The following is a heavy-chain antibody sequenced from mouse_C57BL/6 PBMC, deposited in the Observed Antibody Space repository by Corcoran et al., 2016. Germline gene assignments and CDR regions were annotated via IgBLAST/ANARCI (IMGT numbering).Heavy chain of an antibody. CDR2: INPNNGGT. CDR1: GYTFTDYN. CDR3: ARGTYDYDVRFAY. J-gene: IGHJ3*01. D-gene: IGHD2-4*01. Sequence: EVQLQQSGPELVKPGASVKIPCKASGYTFTDYNMDWVKQSHGKSLEWIGDINPNNGGTIYNQKFKGKATLTVDKSSSTAYMELRSLTSEDTAVYYCARGTYDYDVRFAYWGQGTLVTVSA. V-gene: IGHV1-18*01.